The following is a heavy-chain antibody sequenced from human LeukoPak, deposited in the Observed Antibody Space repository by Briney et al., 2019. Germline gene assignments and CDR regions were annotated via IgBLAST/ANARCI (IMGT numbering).Heavy chain of an antibody. V-gene: IGHV1-69*13. J-gene: IGHJ4*02. CDR1: GGTFTSYA. D-gene: IGHD2-8*01. CDR2: IIPIFGKA. CDR3: ARDLTGLGYCTNGVCDSSGY. Sequence: SVKVSCKASGGTFTSYAISWVRQAPGQGLEWMGGIIPIFGKANYAQKFQGRVTITADESTSTAYMELSSLRSEDTAVYYCARDLTGLGYCTNGVCDSSGYWGQGTLVTVSS.